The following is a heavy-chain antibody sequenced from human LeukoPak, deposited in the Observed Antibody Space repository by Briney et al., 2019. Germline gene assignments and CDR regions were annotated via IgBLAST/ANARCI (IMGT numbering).Heavy chain of an antibody. Sequence: RASVKVSCKASGYTFTSYGINWVRQATGQGLEWMGWMNPNSGNTGYAQKFQGRVTMTRNTSISTAYMELSSLRSEDTAVYYCARSGYSYGPYYYYYYMDVWAKGPRSPSP. CDR2: MNPNSGNT. CDR3: ARSGYSYGPYYYYYYMDV. V-gene: IGHV1-8*02. CDR1: GYTFTSYG. D-gene: IGHD5-18*01. J-gene: IGHJ6*03.